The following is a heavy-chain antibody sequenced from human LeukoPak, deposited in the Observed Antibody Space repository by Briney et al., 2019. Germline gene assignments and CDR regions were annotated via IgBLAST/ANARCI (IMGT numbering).Heavy chain of an antibody. CDR3: ARTVRGVFDY. Sequence: SETLSLTCTVSGGSISSYYWSWIRQPPGKGLEWIGYIYYSGSTNYNPSLKSRVTISVVPSKNQFALNLSGVTAADAAVYYCARTVRGVFDYWGQGTLVTVSS. J-gene: IGHJ4*02. V-gene: IGHV4-59*01. CDR1: GGSISSYY. CDR2: IYYSGST. D-gene: IGHD3-10*01.